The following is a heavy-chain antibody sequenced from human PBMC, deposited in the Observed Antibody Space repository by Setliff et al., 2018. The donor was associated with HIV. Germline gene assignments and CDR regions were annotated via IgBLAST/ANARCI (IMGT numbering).Heavy chain of an antibody. D-gene: IGHD6-19*01. CDR1: GGSISSSSYY. CDR3: ARESYSSAWEVNYYYMDV. Sequence: SETLSLTCTVSGGSISSSSYYWGWIRQPPGKGLEWIGSIYYSGSTYYNPSLKSRVTISVDTSKKHFSLKLSSVTAADTAVYYCARESYSSAWEVNYYYMDVWGKGRSPSP. J-gene: IGHJ6*03. V-gene: IGHV4-39*07. CDR2: IYYSGST.